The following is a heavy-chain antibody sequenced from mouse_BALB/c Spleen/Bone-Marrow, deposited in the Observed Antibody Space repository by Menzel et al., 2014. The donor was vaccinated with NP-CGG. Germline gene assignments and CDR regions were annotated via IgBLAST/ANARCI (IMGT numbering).Heavy chain of an antibody. V-gene: IGHV2-9*02. D-gene: IGHD2-14*01. CDR2: IWAGGST. CDR3: ARGAYYRFFDY. J-gene: IGHJ2*01. Sequence: VKLMESGPGLVAPSQSLSITCTVSGFSLTSYGVYWVRQPPGKGLEWLGVIWAGGSTNYNSALMFRLSISKDNSKSQVFLKMNSLQTDDTAMYYCARGAYYRFFDYWGQGTTLTVSS. CDR1: GFSLTSYG.